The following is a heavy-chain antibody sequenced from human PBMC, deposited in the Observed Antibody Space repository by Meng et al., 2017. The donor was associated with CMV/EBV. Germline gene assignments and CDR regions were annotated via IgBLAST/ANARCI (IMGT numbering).Heavy chain of an antibody. D-gene: IGHD2-2*01. CDR2: VSGTGRGT. Sequence: GESLKISCAASGFTFSIYAINWVRQAPGKGLEWVSAVSGTGRGTYYADSVKGRFTVSTDNSQNTVFLEMNDLRHEDTAVYYCAKPTGYCSSFTCSPYYYFGMDVWGQGTTVTVSS. CDR1: GFTFSIYA. CDR3: AKPTGYCSSFTCSPYYYFGMDV. V-gene: IGHV3-23*01. J-gene: IGHJ6*02.